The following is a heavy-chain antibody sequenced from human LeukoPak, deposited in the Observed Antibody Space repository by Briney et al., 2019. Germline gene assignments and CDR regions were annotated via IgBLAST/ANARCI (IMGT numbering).Heavy chain of an antibody. CDR1: GYTFTSNI. Sequence: ASVKVSCKTSGYTFTSNIITWVRQAPGQGLEWMGWISAYNGNTNYAQKLQGRVTMTTDTSTSTAYMELRSLRSDDTAVYYCARSSYGDVNWFDPWGQGTLVTVSS. CDR3: ARSSYGDVNWFDP. V-gene: IGHV1-18*01. CDR2: ISAYNGNT. J-gene: IGHJ5*02. D-gene: IGHD4-17*01.